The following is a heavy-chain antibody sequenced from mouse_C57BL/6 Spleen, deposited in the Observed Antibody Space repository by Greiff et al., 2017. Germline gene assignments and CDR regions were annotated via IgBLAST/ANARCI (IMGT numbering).Heavy chain of an antibody. CDR2: IYPGDGDT. J-gene: IGHJ1*03. CDR3: ARLPDFGCSDGDFDV. V-gene: IGHV1-80*01. CDR1: GYAFSSYW. D-gene: IGHD1-1*01. Sequence: VQLQQSGAELVKPGASVKISCKASGYAFSSYWMNWVKQRPGKGLEWIGQIYPGDGDTNYPGKFKGQATLTADKSSSTAYMQLSSLTSEDSAVYFCARLPDFGCSDGDFDVWGTGTTVTVSS.